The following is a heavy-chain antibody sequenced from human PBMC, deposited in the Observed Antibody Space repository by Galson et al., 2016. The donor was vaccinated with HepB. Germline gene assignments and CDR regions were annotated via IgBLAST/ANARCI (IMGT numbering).Heavy chain of an antibody. CDR3: AREDPTTVTAYYSYGMDV. Sequence: SCKASGYTFINYGISWVRQAPGQGLEWMGWISVYNGNTKYAQKLQGRVTMTTDTSTSTAYMEMRSLRSDDTAVYYCAREDPTTVTAYYSYGMDVWGQGTTVTVSS. CDR2: ISVYNGNT. V-gene: IGHV1-18*01. D-gene: IGHD4-11*01. CDR1: GYTFINYG. J-gene: IGHJ6*02.